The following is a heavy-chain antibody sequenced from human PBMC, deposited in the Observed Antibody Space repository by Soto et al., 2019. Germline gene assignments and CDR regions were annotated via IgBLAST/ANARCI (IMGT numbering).Heavy chain of an antibody. Sequence: VQLVESGGDLVQPGGSLRLSCAASGFTFSSFYMHWVRQAPGKGLVWVARINRDGSSKNYADSVKGRFTIPRDNAKNAVNLQMKGVGGHDTAIYFWAGGRWAVAENRGLGCLVCVSS. V-gene: IGHV3-74*01. CDR3: AGGRWAVAEN. D-gene: IGHD6-19*01. J-gene: IGHJ4*02. CDR1: GFTFSSFY. CDR2: INRDGSSK.